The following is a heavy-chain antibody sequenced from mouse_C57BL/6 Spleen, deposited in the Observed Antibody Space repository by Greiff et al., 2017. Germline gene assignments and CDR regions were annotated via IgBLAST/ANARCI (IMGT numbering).Heavy chain of an antibody. J-gene: IGHJ3*01. Sequence: EVQLQQSGAELVKPGASVKLSCTASGFNIKDYYMHWVKQRTEQGLEWIGRIDPEDGDTKYAPKFQGKATIAADTSSNTAYLQLSSLSSEDTAVYYCARRGYDEGAWFAYWGQGTLVTVSA. CDR1: GFNIKDYY. D-gene: IGHD2-2*01. CDR3: ARRGYDEGAWFAY. V-gene: IGHV14-2*01. CDR2: IDPEDGDT.